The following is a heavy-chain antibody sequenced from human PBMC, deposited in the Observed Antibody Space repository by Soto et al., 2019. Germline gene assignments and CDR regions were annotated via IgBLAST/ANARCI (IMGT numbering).Heavy chain of an antibody. Sequence: GASVKVSCKTSGYTFTSYDINWVRQATGQGLEWMGWMNPNSGNTGYAQKFQGRVTMTRNTSISTAYMELSSLRSEDTAVYYCARGRPTPPYYYYSYMDVWGKGTTVTVSS. V-gene: IGHV1-8*01. CDR3: ARGRPTPPYYYYSYMDV. J-gene: IGHJ6*03. CDR1: GYTFTSYD. CDR2: MNPNSGNT.